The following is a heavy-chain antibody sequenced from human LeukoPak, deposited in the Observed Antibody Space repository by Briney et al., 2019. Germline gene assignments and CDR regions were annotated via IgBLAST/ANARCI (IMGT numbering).Heavy chain of an antibody. V-gene: IGHV1-69*01. D-gene: IGHD2-15*01. J-gene: IGHJ4*02. Sequence: GSSVKVSCKASGGTFSSYAISWVRQAPGQGLEWMGGIIPIFGTANYAQKLQGRVTITADESTSTAYMELSSLRSEDTAVYYCALGYCSGGSCYFQAPFDYWGQGTLVTVSS. CDR3: ALGYCSGGSCYFQAPFDY. CDR2: IIPIFGTA. CDR1: GGTFSSYA.